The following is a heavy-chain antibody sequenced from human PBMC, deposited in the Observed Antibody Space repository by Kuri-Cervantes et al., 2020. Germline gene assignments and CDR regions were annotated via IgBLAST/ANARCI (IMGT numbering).Heavy chain of an antibody. CDR1: GYTFTGYY. CDR2: IWYDGSNN. V-gene: IGHV3-33*06. Sequence: SCKASGYTFTGYYMHWVRQAPGKGLEWVAVIWYDGSNNYYTDFVKGRFTLSRDNAKNTVFLQMNSLRAEDTAVYYCAKDGGLTHTQDGYGLDFWGQGTTVTVSS. CDR3: AKDGGLTHTQDGYGLDF. D-gene: IGHD3-16*01. J-gene: IGHJ6*02.